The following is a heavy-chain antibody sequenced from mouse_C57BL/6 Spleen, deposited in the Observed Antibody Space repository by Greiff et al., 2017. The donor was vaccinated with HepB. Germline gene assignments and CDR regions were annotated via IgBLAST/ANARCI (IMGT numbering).Heavy chain of an antibody. D-gene: IGHD2-10*01. Sequence: EVMLVESGEGLVKPGGSLKLSCAASGFTFSSYAMSWVRQTPEKRLEWVAYISSGGDYIYYADTVKGRFTISRDNARNTLYLQMSSLKSEDTAMYYCTRDRTYYGNYVAMDYWGQGTSVTVSS. CDR2: ISSGGDYI. CDR1: GFTFSSYA. V-gene: IGHV5-9-1*02. CDR3: TRDRTYYGNYVAMDY. J-gene: IGHJ4*01.